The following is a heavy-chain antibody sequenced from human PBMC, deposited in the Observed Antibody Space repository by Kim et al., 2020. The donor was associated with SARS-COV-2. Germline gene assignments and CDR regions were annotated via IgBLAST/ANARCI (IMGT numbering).Heavy chain of an antibody. D-gene: IGHD3-9*01. Sequence: GRFTISRDNSKNTLYLQMNSLRAEDTAVYYCAKFGAGYYDILTGIRTDDYWGQGTLVTVSS. J-gene: IGHJ4*02. V-gene: IGHV3-23*01. CDR3: AKFGAGYYDILTGIRTDDY.